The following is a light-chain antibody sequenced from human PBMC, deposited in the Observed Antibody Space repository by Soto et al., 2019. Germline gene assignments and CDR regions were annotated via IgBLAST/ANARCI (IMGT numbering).Light chain of an antibody. CDR2: GAS. Sequence: EIVMTQSPATLSVSPGERATLSCRASQSVSSNLAWYQQKPGQAPRLLIYGASTRATGIPARFSGSGSGTEFTLTISSLPSEDFAVYYCQQYYNWPPTWTFGQGTKVEIK. CDR3: QQYYNWPPTWT. J-gene: IGKJ1*01. CDR1: QSVSSN. V-gene: IGKV3-15*01.